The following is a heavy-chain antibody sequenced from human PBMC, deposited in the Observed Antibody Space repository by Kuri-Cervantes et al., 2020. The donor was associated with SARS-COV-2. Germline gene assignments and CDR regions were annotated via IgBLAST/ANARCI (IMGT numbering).Heavy chain of an antibody. Sequence: SETLSLTCTVSGGSISSSSYYWGWICQPPGKGLEWIGSISYNGSTYYNPSLKSRVTISVDTSKNQFSLKLSSVTAADTAVYYCARATRQILWGLGMDVWGQGTTVTVSS. CDR1: GGSISSSSYY. D-gene: IGHD3-10*01. V-gene: IGHV4-39*07. J-gene: IGHJ6*02. CDR3: ARATRQILWGLGMDV. CDR2: ISYNGST.